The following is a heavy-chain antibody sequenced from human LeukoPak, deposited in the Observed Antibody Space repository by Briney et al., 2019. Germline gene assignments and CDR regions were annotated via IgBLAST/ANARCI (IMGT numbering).Heavy chain of an antibody. CDR3: ARDKGAPMVRGVYGMDV. Sequence: GASVKVSCKASGYTFTSHGISWVRQAPGQGLEWMGWISAYNGNTNYAQKLQGRVTMTTDTSTSTAYMELRSLRSDDTAVYYCARDKGAPMVRGVYGMDVWGKGTTVTVSS. J-gene: IGHJ6*04. D-gene: IGHD3-10*01. CDR1: GYTFTSHG. V-gene: IGHV1-18*04. CDR2: ISAYNGNT.